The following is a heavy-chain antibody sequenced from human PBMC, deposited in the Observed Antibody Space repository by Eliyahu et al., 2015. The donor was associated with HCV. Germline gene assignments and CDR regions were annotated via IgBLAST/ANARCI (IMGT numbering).Heavy chain of an antibody. CDR3: ASGGGGIAVAGTGGWFDP. Sequence: QVQLQESGPGLVKPSETLSLTCTVSGGSIXXXYWGWIRQPPGKGLEWIGYXHYSGSTNHNPSLKSRVTISLXTSKXQFSLNLTSVTAADTAVYYCASGGGGIAVAGTGGWFDPWGQGTLVTVSS. CDR2: XHYSGST. CDR1: GGSIXXXY. D-gene: IGHD6-19*01. V-gene: IGHV4-59*01. J-gene: IGHJ5*02.